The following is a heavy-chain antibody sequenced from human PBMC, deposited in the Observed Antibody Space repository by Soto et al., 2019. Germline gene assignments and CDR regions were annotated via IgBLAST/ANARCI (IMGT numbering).Heavy chain of an antibody. V-gene: IGHV3-48*02. CDR2: ISSSSSTI. D-gene: IGHD3-16*01. J-gene: IGHJ6*02. CDR1: GFTFSSYS. CDR3: ARELGDFPYYYYGMDV. Sequence: LRLSCAASGFTFSSYSMNWVRQAPGKGLEWVSYISSSSSTIYYADSVKGRFTISRDNAKNSLYLQMNSLRDEDTAVYYCARELGDFPYYYYGMDVWGQGTTVTVSS.